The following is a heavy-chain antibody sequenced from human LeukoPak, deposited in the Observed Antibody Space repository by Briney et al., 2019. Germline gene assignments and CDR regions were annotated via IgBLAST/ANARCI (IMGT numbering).Heavy chain of an antibody. CDR2: IKQDGSEK. CDR3: ARDSRGKSSGWYGDNY. CDR1: GFTFSSYW. J-gene: IGHJ4*02. D-gene: IGHD6-19*01. Sequence: GGSLRLSCAASGFTFSSYWRSWVRQAPGKGLKGVATIKQDGSEKYYVDSVKGRFTISRDNAKNSLYLQMNSLRAEDTAVYYCARDSRGKSSGWYGDNYWGQGTLVTVSS. V-gene: IGHV3-7*01.